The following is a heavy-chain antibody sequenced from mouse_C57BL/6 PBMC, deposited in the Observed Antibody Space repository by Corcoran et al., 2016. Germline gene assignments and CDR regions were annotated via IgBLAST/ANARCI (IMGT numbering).Heavy chain of an antibody. CDR2: ILPGSGST. CDR3: ARSPPFYYGSSPFAY. D-gene: IGHD1-1*01. V-gene: IGHV1-9*01. Sequence: QVQLQQSGAELMKPGASVKISCKATGYTFTGYWIEWVKQRPGHGLEWIGEILPGSGSTNYNEKFKGKATFTADTSSNTAYMQLSSLTTEDSAIYYCARSPPFYYGSSPFAYWGQGTLVTVSA. CDR1: GYTFTGYW. J-gene: IGHJ3*01.